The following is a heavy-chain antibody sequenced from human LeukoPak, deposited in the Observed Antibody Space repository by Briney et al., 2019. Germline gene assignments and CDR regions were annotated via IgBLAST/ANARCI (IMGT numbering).Heavy chain of an antibody. J-gene: IGHJ6*03. V-gene: IGHV3-21*01. Sequence: PGGSLRLSCAASGFTFSSYSMNWVRQAPGKGLEGVSSISSSSCYIYYADSVKGRFTISRDNAKNSLYLQMNSLRAEDTAVYYCARVEFERCSSTSCSGYYYMDVWGKGTTVTVSS. CDR3: ARVEFERCSSTSCSGYYYMDV. CDR2: ISSSSCYI. CDR1: GFTFSSYS. D-gene: IGHD2-2*01.